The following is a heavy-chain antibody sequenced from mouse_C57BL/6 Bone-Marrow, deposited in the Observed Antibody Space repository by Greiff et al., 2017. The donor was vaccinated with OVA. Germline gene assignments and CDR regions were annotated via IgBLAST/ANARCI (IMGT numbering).Heavy chain of an antibody. CDR1: GYTFTDYN. D-gene: IGHD1-1*01. J-gene: IGHJ1*03. CDR2: INPNNGGT. V-gene: IGHV1-22*01. Sequence: VQLQQSGPELVKPGASVKMSCKASGYTFTDYNMHWVKQSHGKSLAWIGYINPNNGGTSSNQQFKGKATLTVTKSSSTAYMELRSLTSEDSAVYDCARDYYGSSYWYFDVWGTGTTVTVSS. CDR3: ARDYYGSSYWYFDV.